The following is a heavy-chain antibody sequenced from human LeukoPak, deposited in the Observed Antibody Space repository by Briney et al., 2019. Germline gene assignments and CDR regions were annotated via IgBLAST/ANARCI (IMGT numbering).Heavy chain of an antibody. Sequence: GGSLRLSCAASGFTFSSYGMHWVRQAPGKGLEWVAFIRYDGSNKYYADSVKGRFTISRDNSKNTLYLQMNSLRAEETAVYYCAKDTVSDMARGIDYWGQGTLVTVSS. V-gene: IGHV3-30*02. CDR1: GFTFSSYG. D-gene: IGHD3-10*01. CDR2: IRYDGSNK. CDR3: AKDTVSDMARGIDY. J-gene: IGHJ4*02.